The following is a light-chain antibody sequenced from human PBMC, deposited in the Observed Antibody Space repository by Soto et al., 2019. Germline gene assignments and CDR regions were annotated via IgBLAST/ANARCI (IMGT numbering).Light chain of an antibody. CDR2: DVT. CDR3: SSYTTTSALGVV. Sequence: QSALTQPVSVSGSPGQSITISCAGTSSDVGSYDYVCWYQQHPGKAPKLMIYDVTNRPSGVSSRFSGSKSGNTASLTISGLQAEDEADCYCSSYTTTSALGVVFGGGTKLTVL. V-gene: IGLV2-14*01. CDR1: SSDVGSYDY. J-gene: IGLJ2*01.